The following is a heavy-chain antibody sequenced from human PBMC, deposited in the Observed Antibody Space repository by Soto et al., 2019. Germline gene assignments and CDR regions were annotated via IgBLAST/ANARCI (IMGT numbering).Heavy chain of an antibody. V-gene: IGHV3-23*01. D-gene: IGHD3-10*01. CDR3: TKDIDMVRGVIITPSPLDY. Sequence: GGSLRLSCEVSGFSFSNYAMSGVRQAPGKGLEWVSAISGGGSTYYADSVKGRFTVSRYNSKDRLYLQMNSLRVQYTAEYYCTKDIDMVRGVIITPSPLDYWAQGPLVPVSS. CDR1: GFSFSNYA. J-gene: IGHJ4*02. CDR2: ISGGGST.